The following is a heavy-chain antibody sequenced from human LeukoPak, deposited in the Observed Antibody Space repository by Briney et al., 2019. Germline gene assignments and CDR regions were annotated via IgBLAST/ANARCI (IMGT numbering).Heavy chain of an antibody. CDR1: GFTFSSYA. D-gene: IGHD6-19*01. V-gene: IGHV3-23*01. CDR2: ITGTGGST. J-gene: IGHJ3*01. Sequence: PGGSLRLSCAASGFTFSSYAMSWVRQAPGKGLEWVSAITGTGGSTYYVASVKGQFTVSRDNSRNTLYLQMSSLRAEDSAMYYCAKVRDTRDWYKDAFDVWGQGTRVTVSS. CDR3: AKVRDTRDWYKDAFDV.